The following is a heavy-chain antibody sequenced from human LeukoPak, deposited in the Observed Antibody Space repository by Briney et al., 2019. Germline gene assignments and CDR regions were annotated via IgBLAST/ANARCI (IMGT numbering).Heavy chain of an antibody. CDR2: IYTSGST. D-gene: IGHD5-24*01. J-gene: IGHJ4*02. CDR3: ARARDGYNFSVDY. CDR1: GGSISSGSYY. V-gene: IGHV4-61*02. Sequence: SETLSLTCTVSGGSISSGSYYWSWIRQPAGKGLEWIGRIYTSGSTNYNPSLKSRVTISVDTSKNQFSLKLSSVTAADTAVYYCARARDGYNFSVDYWGQGTLVTVSS.